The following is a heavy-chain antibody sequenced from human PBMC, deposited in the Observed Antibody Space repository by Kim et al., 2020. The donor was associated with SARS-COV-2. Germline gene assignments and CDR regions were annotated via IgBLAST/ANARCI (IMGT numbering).Heavy chain of an antibody. D-gene: IGHD5-18*01. J-gene: IGHJ4*02. CDR3: TTDSYGIIDY. CDR2: TT. Sequence: TTDYAAPVKGRFTISRDDSKNTLYLQMNSLKTEDTAVYYCTTDSYGIIDYWGQGTLVTVSS. V-gene: IGHV3-15*01.